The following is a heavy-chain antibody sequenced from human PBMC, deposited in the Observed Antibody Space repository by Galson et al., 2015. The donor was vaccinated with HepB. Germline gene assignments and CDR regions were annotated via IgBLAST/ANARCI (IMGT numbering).Heavy chain of an antibody. D-gene: IGHD6-13*01. Sequence: SLRLSCAASGFTFSSYAMHWVRQAPGKGLEWVAVISYDGSNKYYADSVKGRFTISRDNSKNTLYLQMNSQRAEDTAVYYCARGTAAGPFDYWGQGTLVTVSS. V-gene: IGHV3-30-3*01. CDR2: ISYDGSNK. J-gene: IGHJ4*02. CDR3: ARGTAAGPFDY. CDR1: GFTFSSYA.